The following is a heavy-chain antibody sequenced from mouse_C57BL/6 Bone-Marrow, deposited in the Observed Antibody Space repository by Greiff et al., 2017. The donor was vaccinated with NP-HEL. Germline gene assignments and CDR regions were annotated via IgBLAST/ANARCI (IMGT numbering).Heavy chain of an antibody. J-gene: IGHJ3*01. CDR1: GYTFTDYY. Sequence: SGPVLVKPGASVKMSCKASGYTFTDYYMNWVKQSHGKSLEWIGVLNPYNGGTSYNQKFKGKATLTVDKSSSTAYMELNSLTSEDSAVYYCARCLLRCEFAYWGQGTLVTVSA. D-gene: IGHD1-1*01. V-gene: IGHV1-19*01. CDR2: LNPYNGGT. CDR3: ARCLLRCEFAY.